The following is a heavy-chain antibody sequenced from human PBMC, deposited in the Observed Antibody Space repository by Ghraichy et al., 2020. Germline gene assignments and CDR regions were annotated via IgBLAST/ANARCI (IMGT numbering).Heavy chain of an antibody. D-gene: IGHD6-19*01. CDR1: GFTFRSYA. V-gene: IGHV3-23*01. CDR2: ISNSGGST. CDR3: SKGKGSSAWRPFDY. J-gene: IGHJ4*02. Sequence: LTCAASGFTFRSYAMTWVRQAPGKGLEWVSGISNSGGSTDYADSVKGRFTISRDNSKNTLYLQMNSLRAEDTAVYYCSKGKGSSAWRPFDYWGQGTPVTVSS.